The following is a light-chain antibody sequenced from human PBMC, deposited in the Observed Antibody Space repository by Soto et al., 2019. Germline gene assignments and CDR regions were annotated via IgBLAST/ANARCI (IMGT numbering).Light chain of an antibody. CDR1: QSISSY. CDR2: AAS. CDR3: QQSYSTPQN. Sequence: DIQMTQSPSPLSASVGDRVTITCRASQSISSYLNWYQQKPGKAPELLIYAASSLHSGVPSRFSGSGTGKDFNLTISSLQPEDFATYYCQQSYSTPQNFGQGTRLEIK. V-gene: IGKV1-39*01. J-gene: IGKJ5*01.